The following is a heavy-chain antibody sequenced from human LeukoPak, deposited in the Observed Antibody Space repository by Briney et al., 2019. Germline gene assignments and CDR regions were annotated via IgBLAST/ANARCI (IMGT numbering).Heavy chain of an antibody. CDR1: GFTFSNFG. V-gene: IGHV3-21*01. D-gene: IGHD3-3*01. CDR2: ISGNSRYI. Sequence: GGSLRLSCAASGFTFSNFGMHWVRQAPGKGLEWVSSISGNSRYIYYADSVKGRFTISRDNAENSLSLQMNSLRAEDSAVYYCTRQYYDFWSGFFTADYWFDYWGQGTLVTVSS. CDR3: TRQYYDFWSGFFTADYWFDY. J-gene: IGHJ4*02.